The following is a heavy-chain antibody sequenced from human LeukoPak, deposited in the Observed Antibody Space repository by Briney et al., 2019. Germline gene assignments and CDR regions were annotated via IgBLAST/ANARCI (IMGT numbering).Heavy chain of an antibody. D-gene: IGHD3-22*01. J-gene: IGHJ4*02. CDR2: IYSGGST. Sequence: GGSLRLSCAASGFTFSSYSMTWVRQAPGKGLEWVSVIYSGGSTYYADSVKGRFTISRDNSKNTLYLQMNSLRAEDTAVYYCARGPFGGYYYDSSGYLGYWGQGTLVTVSS. CDR1: GFTFSSYS. V-gene: IGHV3-66*01. CDR3: ARGPFGGYYYDSSGYLGY.